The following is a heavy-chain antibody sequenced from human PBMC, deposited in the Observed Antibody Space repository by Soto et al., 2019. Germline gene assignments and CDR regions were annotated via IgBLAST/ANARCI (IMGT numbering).Heavy chain of an antibody. V-gene: IGHV3-23*01. CDR1: GFLFSNFA. CDR2: MSGTGDAT. Sequence: PGGSLRLSCAASGFLFSNFAMAWVRQAPGKGLEWLSLMSGTGDATFYADSVKGRFTLSRDNSNTIVYLYMNGLTVEDTAVYYCAKADSFWSGHSQKYFGHWGQGALVTVSS. D-gene: IGHD3-3*01. CDR3: AKADSFWSGHSQKYFGH. J-gene: IGHJ4*02.